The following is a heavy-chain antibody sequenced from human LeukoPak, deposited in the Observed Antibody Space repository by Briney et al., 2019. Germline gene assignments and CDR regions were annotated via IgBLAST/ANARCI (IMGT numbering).Heavy chain of an antibody. CDR3: ARGGTAAGFDY. J-gene: IGHJ4*02. Sequence: SETLSLTCTVSGGSISSYYWSWIRQPPGKGLEWIGYIYYSGSTNYNPSLKSRVTISVDTSKNQFSLTLSSVTAADTAVYYCARGGTAAGFDYWGQGTLVTVSS. CDR1: GGSISSYY. D-gene: IGHD6-13*01. CDR2: IYYSGST. V-gene: IGHV4-59*01.